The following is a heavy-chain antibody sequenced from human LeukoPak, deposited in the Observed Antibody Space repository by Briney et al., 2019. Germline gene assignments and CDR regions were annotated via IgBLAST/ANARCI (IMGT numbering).Heavy chain of an antibody. CDR3: ARDHSGYGKADY. CDR1: GGSISSSSYY. Sequence: SETLSLTCTVSGGSISSSSYYWGWIRQPPGKGLEWIGSIYYSGSTYYNPSLKSRVTISVDTSKNQFSLKLSSVTAADTAVYYCARDHSGYGKADYWGQGTLVTVSS. J-gene: IGHJ4*02. CDR2: IYYSGST. V-gene: IGHV4-39*07. D-gene: IGHD5-12*01.